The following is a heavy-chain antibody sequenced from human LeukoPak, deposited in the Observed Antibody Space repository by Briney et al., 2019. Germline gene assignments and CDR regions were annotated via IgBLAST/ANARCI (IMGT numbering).Heavy chain of an antibody. D-gene: IGHD3-10*01. J-gene: IGHJ5*02. CDR2: ISAYNGNT. CDR1: GYTFTSYG. CDR3: AGIVNLRVRGEGWFDP. Sequence: GASVKVSCKASGYTFTSYGISWVRQAPGQGLEWMGWISAYNGNTNYAQKLQGRVTMTTDTSTSTAYMELRSLRSDDTAVYYCAGIVNLRVRGEGWFDPWGQGTLVTVSS. V-gene: IGHV1-18*01.